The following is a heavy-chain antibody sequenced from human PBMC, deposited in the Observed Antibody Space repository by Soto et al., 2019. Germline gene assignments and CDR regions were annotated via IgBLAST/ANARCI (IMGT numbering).Heavy chain of an antibody. CDR1: GDSLSSYY. J-gene: IGHJ6*02. V-gene: IGHV4-4*07. CDR2: IYISGST. D-gene: IGHD2-15*01. Sequence: LSLTCTVSGDSLSSYYWSWIRQPAGRGLEWIGRIYISGSTDYNPSLKGRVSMSVDRSKNQFSLKLTSVTAADTAVYYCVRDCSGGGCYSDYGMDVWGQGTTVTVSS. CDR3: VRDCSGGGCYSDYGMDV.